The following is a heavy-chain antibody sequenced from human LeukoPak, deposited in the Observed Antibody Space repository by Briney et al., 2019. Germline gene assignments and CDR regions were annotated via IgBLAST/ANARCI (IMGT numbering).Heavy chain of an antibody. CDR2: IYSGGST. J-gene: IGHJ4*02. Sequence: PGGSLRLSCAASGFTVSSKYMTWVRQAPGKGLEWVSVIYSGGSTYYADSVKGRFTISRDNSKNTLYLQMSSLRPEDTAVYYCVKGIVVVTARAFDYWGQGTLVTVSS. D-gene: IGHD2-21*02. CDR3: VKGIVVVTARAFDY. V-gene: IGHV3-66*01. CDR1: GFTVSSKY.